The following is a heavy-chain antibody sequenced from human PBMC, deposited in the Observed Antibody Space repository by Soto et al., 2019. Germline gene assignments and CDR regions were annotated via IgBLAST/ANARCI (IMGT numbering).Heavy chain of an antibody. D-gene: IGHD3-10*01. J-gene: IGHJ4*02. CDR1: RFTFSNYN. Sequence: EVQLVESGGGLVQPGGSLRLSCAASRFTFSNYNMNWVRQAPGKGLEWVAYIRSTSSSIYYADSVKGRFTISRDNAKNSLYLQISSLRDEDTAVYYCARERYYGSGSPVDYWGQGTLVTVSS. CDR2: IRSTSSSI. CDR3: ARERYYGSGSPVDY. V-gene: IGHV3-48*02.